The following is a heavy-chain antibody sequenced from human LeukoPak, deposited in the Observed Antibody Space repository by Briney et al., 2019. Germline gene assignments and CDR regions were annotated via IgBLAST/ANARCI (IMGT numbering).Heavy chain of an antibody. CDR1: GFTFNSYA. CDR2: ISGTGGTT. J-gene: IGHJ4*02. Sequence: GGSLRLSCAASGFTFNSYAMSWVRQAPGKGLEWVSAISGTGGTTYYADSVKGRFTISRDNSKNTLYLQVNSLRAEDTAVYYCAKDSPSAPVTSVWGQGTLVTVSS. V-gene: IGHV3-23*01. CDR3: AKDSPSAPVTSV. D-gene: IGHD4-17*01.